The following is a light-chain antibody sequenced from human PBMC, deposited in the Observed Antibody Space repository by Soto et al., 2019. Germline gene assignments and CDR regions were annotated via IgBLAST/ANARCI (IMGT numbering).Light chain of an antibody. Sequence: QSVLTQPASVSGSPGQSITISCTGTSTDVDNYNYVSWYQQHPGKAPKLMIYEVSNRPSGVSNRFSGSKSGNTASLTISGLQAEDEADYYCYSYAGSSNVFGTGTKVTVL. V-gene: IGLV2-14*01. CDR2: EVS. CDR1: STDVDNYNY. J-gene: IGLJ1*01. CDR3: YSYAGSSNV.